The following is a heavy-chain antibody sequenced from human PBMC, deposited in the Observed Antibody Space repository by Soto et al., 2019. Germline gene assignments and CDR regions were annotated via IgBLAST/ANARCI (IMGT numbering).Heavy chain of an antibody. D-gene: IGHD2-2*01. Sequence: QVQLQESGPGLVKPSQTLSLTCTVSGGSISSGGYYWSWIRQHPGKGLEWIGYIYYSGSTYYNPSLKGRVTISVDTSKNQFSLKLSSVTAADTAVYYCARDKGGYCSSTSCYAYGMDVWGQGTTVTVSS. CDR2: IYYSGST. CDR1: GGSISSGGYY. V-gene: IGHV4-31*03. J-gene: IGHJ6*02. CDR3: ARDKGGYCSSTSCYAYGMDV.